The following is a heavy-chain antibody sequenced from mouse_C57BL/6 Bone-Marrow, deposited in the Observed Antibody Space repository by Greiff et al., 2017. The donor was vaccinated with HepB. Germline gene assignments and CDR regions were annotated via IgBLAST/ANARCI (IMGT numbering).Heavy chain of an antibody. V-gene: IGHV5-12*01. CDR2: ISNGGGST. D-gene: IGHD2-1*01. J-gene: IGHJ2*01. Sequence: EVNVVESGGGLVQPGGSLKLSCAASGFTFSDYYMYWVRQTPEKGLEWVAYISNGGGSTYYPDTVEGRFTISRDNAKNTLYLQMSRLKSEDTAMYYCARRFYCGYLDYWGQGTTLAVSS. CDR1: GFTFSDYY. CDR3: ARRFYCGYLDY.